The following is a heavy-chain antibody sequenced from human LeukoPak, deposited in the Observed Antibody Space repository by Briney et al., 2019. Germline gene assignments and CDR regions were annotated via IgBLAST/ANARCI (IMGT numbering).Heavy chain of an antibody. CDR1: GFTFSSYW. CDR3: ARVPPRTMIQGY. J-gene: IGHJ4*02. Sequence: PGGSLRLSCAASGFTFSSYWMSWVRQAPGKGLECVANIKQDGSEKYYVDSVKGRFTISRDNAKSSLYLQMNSLRAEDTAVYYCARVPPRTMIQGYWGQGTLVTVPS. D-gene: IGHD3-22*01. V-gene: IGHV3-7*01. CDR2: IKQDGSEK.